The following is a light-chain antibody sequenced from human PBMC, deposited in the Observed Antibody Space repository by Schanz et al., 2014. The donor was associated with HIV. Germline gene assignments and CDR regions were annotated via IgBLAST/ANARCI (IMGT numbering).Light chain of an antibody. CDR3: QQYDRSSWT. CDR1: QSINRW. J-gene: IGKJ1*01. CDR2: KTS. V-gene: IGKV1-5*03. Sequence: DIQMTQSPSTLSASVGERVTITCRASQSINRWLAWYQQKPGRAPKLLIYKTSALESGVPSRFSGSGSGTEFTLTISSLQPDDFATYYCQQYDRSSWTFGLGTKVETK.